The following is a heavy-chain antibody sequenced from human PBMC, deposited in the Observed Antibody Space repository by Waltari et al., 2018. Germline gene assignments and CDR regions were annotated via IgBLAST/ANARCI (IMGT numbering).Heavy chain of an antibody. V-gene: IGHV4-59*11. CDR2: IYYSGST. CDR3: ASGGDDYIWGSYRYPRLPDY. J-gene: IGHJ4*02. CDR1: GGSISSHY. Sequence: QVQLQESGPGLVKPSETLSLTCTVSGGSISSHYWSWIRQPPGKGLEWIGYIYYSGSTNYNPSIKSRVTRSVDTSKNQFSLKLSSVTAADTAVYYCASGGDDYIWGSYRYPRLPDYWGQGTLVTVSS. D-gene: IGHD3-16*02.